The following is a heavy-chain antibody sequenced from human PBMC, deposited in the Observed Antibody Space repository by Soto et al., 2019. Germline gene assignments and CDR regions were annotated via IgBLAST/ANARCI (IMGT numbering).Heavy chain of an antibody. V-gene: IGHV3-15*07. Sequence: EVQLVESGGGLVKPGGSLRLSCAASGFTFSNTYRPWVRQAPGKGLEWVGHIKSRTDGGTTAFAAPVKGRFTIARDESKSTLYLQMNSLKTEDTAVYCCTTCMRHSDYWGQGTLVTVSS. J-gene: IGHJ4*02. CDR1: GFTFSNTY. CDR3: TTCMRHSDY. D-gene: IGHD2-8*01. CDR2: IKSRTDGGTT.